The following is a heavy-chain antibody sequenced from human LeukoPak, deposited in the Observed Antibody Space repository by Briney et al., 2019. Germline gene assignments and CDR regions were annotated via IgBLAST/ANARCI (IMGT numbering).Heavy chain of an antibody. CDR3: ARDSYGGQGWFDP. Sequence: GGSLRLSCAGSGFTFSTYAMHWVRQAPGKGLKWVAVISYDGSNKYYADSVKGRFTISRDNSKNTLYLQMNSLRAEDTAVYYCARDSYGGQGWFDPWGQGTLVTVSS. CDR1: GFTFSTYA. J-gene: IGHJ5*02. D-gene: IGHD4-23*01. V-gene: IGHV3-30-3*01. CDR2: ISYDGSNK.